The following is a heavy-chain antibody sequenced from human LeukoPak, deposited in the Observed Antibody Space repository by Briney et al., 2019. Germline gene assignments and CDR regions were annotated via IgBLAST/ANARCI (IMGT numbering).Heavy chain of an antibody. Sequence: SETLSLTCAVSGHSISSDYFWGWIRQSPGKGLEWIGSFSHGGSAYYSPSLKSRVTMSVDTSKNHFSLKLNSVTAAGTGVYYCARGAITSSWHWFDPWGQGTLVIVSS. CDR3: ARGAITSSWHWFDP. D-gene: IGHD6-13*01. CDR2: FSHGGSA. V-gene: IGHV4-38-2*01. CDR1: GHSISSDYF. J-gene: IGHJ5*02.